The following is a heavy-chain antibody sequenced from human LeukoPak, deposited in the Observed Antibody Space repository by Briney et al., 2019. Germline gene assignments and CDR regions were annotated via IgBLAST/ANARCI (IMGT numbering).Heavy chain of an antibody. CDR2: ISYDGSNK. V-gene: IGHV3-30*18. J-gene: IGHJ4*02. CDR1: GFTFSSYG. Sequence: QPGRSLRLSCAASGFTFSSYGMHWVRQAPGKGLEWVAVISYDGSNKYYADSVKGRFTISRDNSKNTLYLQMNSLRAEDTAVYYCAKADYDILTGYYPLVDYWGQGTLVTVSS. D-gene: IGHD3-9*01. CDR3: AKADYDILTGYYPLVDY.